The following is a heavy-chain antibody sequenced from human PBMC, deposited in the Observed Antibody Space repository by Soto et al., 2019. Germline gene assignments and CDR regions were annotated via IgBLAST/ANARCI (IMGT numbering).Heavy chain of an antibody. CDR3: AKDRPLRIAQSYPYFDY. CDR2: ISGSGGST. Sequence: AGGSLRLSCAASGFTFSSYAMSWVRQAPGKGLEWVSAISGSGGSTYYADSVKGRFTISRDNSKNTLYLQMNSLRAEDTAVYYCAKDRPLRIAQSYPYFDYWGQGTLVTAPQ. J-gene: IGHJ4*02. D-gene: IGHD2-15*01. CDR1: GFTFSSYA. V-gene: IGHV3-23*01.